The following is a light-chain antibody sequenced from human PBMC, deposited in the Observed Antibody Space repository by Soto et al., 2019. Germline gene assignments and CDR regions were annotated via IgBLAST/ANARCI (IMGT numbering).Light chain of an antibody. CDR3: QQYNSYSPKLT. V-gene: IGKV1-5*01. CDR2: DAS. CDR1: QSISSW. J-gene: IGKJ4*01. Sequence: DIQITQSPSTLSASVGDRVTITCRASQSISSWLAWYQQKPGKAPKLLIYDASSLESGVPSRFSGSGSGTEFTLTISSLQPDDFATYYCQQYNSYSPKLTFGGGTK.